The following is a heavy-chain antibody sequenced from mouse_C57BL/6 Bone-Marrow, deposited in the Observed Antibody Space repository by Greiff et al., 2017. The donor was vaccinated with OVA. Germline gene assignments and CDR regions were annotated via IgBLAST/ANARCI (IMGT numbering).Heavy chain of an antibody. CDR1: GYTFTDYN. V-gene: IGHV1-18*01. Sequence: VQLQQSGPELVKPGASVKIPCKASGYTFTDYNMDWVKQSHGKSLEWIGDINPNNGGTIYNQKFKGKATLTVDKSSSTAYMELRSLTSEDTAVYYCARWDSSEKAWFADWGQGTLVTVSA. D-gene: IGHD3-2*02. CDR3: ARWDSSEKAWFAD. CDR2: INPNNGGT. J-gene: IGHJ3*01.